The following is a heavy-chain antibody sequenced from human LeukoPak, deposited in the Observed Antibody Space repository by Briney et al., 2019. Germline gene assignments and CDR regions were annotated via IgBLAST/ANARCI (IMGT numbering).Heavy chain of an antibody. CDR2: ISSSGSTI. Sequence: PGGSLRLSCAASGFTFSSYEMNWVRQAPGKGLEWVSYISSSGSTIYYADSVKGRFTISRDNAKNSVFLQMSRLRAEDTAVYYCTRTIYGASKGELDLWGQGTLVSVSS. J-gene: IGHJ4*02. CDR3: TRTIYGASKGELDL. D-gene: IGHD3-16*01. CDR1: GFTFSSYE. V-gene: IGHV3-48*03.